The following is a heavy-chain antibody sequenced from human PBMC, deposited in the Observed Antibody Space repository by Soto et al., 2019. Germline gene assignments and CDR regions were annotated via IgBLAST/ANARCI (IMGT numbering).Heavy chain of an antibody. CDR1: GFTFSSYA. Sequence: GGSLRLSCAASGFTFSSYAMHWVRQAPGKGLEWVAVISYDGSNKYYADSVKGRFTISRDNSKNTLYLQMNSLRAEDTAVYYCARDLKPTDYYGSGSYYNHLFDYWGQGTLVTVSS. CDR2: ISYDGSNK. CDR3: ARDLKPTDYYGSGSYYNHLFDY. J-gene: IGHJ4*02. V-gene: IGHV3-30-3*01. D-gene: IGHD3-10*01.